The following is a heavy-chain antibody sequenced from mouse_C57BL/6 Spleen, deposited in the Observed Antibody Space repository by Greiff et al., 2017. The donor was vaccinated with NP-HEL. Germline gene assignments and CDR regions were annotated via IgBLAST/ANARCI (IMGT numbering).Heavy chain of an antibody. CDR1: GFSLTSYG. D-gene: IGHD2-4*01. J-gene: IGHJ1*03. Sequence: VKLQQSGPGLVQPSQSLSITCTVSGFSLTSYGVHWVRQSPGKGLEWLGVIWRGGSTDYNAAFMSRLSITKDNSKSQVFFKMNSLQADDTAIYYWAKNGDYYDYFLGVWGTGTTVTVSS. CDR2: IWRGGST. CDR3: AKNGDYYDYFLGV. V-gene: IGHV2-5*01.